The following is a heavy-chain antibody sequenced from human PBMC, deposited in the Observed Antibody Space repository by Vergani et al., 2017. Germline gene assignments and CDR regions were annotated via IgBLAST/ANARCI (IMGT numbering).Heavy chain of an antibody. CDR2: ISNSGTST. J-gene: IGHJ5*02. CDR1: GFTFSSYA. Sequence: EVQLVESGGGLVQPGGSLRLSCAASGFTFSSYAMSWVRQAPGTGLEWVSAISNSGTSTYYADSVKGRFTISRDNSKYTLYLPMNSLRAEDTAVYYCAKGGRACSGVSCYSRCFDPWGQGTLVTVSS. D-gene: IGHD2-15*01. CDR3: AKGGRACSGVSCYSRCFDP. V-gene: IGHV3-23*04.